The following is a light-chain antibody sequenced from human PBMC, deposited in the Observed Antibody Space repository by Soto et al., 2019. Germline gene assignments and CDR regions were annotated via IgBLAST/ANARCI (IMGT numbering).Light chain of an antibody. V-gene: IGKV1-5*03. CDR2: RTS. J-gene: IGKJ1*01. CDR3: QQHSNYWT. CDR1: QNINSD. Sequence: DVQMTQSPSTLSASVGDRVTITCRASQNINSDLAWYQQKPGKAPQLLIYRTSSLESGVPSRFSGSGSGTEVTLTITSLQPDDFATYYCQQHSNYWTFGHGTRVDIK.